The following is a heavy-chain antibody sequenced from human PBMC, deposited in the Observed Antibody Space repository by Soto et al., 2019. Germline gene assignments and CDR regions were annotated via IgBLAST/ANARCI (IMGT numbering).Heavy chain of an antibody. CDR3: ESDPLYYAILNLYMQYYYGTES. J-gene: IGHJ6*01. CDR2: MNPNSGNT. D-gene: IGHD3-22*01. Sequence: ASVKVSCKASGYTFTSYDSNWVRQATGQGLEWMGWMNPNSGNTGYAQKFQGRVTMTRDTSNSTAYMELSRLTSDDTAVYYCESDPLYYAILNLYMQYYYGTESWGQGTTVRVSS. V-gene: IGHV1-8*01. CDR1: GYTFTSYD.